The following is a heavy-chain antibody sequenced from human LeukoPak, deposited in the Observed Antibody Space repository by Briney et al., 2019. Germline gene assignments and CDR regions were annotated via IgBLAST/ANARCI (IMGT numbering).Heavy chain of an antibody. CDR2: IWYDGSNK. V-gene: IGHV3-33*01. D-gene: IGHD2/OR15-2a*01. Sequence: GGSLRLSCAASGFTFSSYGMHWVRQAPGKGLEWVALIWYDGSNKYYTDSVKGRLTISRDNSENTLYLQMNSLRAEDTAIYYCAREGPRGNSQFDYWGQGTLVTVSS. J-gene: IGHJ4*02. CDR1: GFTFSSYG. CDR3: AREGPRGNSQFDY.